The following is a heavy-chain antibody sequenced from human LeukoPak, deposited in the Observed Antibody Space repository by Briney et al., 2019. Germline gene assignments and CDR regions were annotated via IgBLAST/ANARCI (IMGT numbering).Heavy chain of an antibody. CDR2: IIPIFGTA. D-gene: IGHD3-10*01. Sequence: GGSLRLSCAASGYTFTGYYMHWVRQAPGQGLEWMGGIIPIFGTANYAQKFQGRVTITADESTSTAYMELSSLRSEDTAVYYCARVGKGGEVYFDYWGQGTLVTVSS. J-gene: IGHJ4*02. CDR1: GYTFTGYY. CDR3: ARVGKGGEVYFDY. V-gene: IGHV1-69*01.